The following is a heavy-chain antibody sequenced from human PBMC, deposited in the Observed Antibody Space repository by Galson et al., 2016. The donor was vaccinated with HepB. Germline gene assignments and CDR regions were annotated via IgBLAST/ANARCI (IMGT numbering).Heavy chain of an antibody. J-gene: IGHJ6*02. CDR2: ISGGGGGT. D-gene: IGHD5-12*01. V-gene: IGHV3-23*01. Sequence: SLRLSCAASGFTFSNYAMNWVRQAPGKGLEWVSAISGGGGGTYYADSVKGRFIISRDNSKNTLYLQMNSLRAEDTAVYYCAKSTVYSGYGYYFYGVDVWGQGTTVTVSS. CDR1: GFTFSNYA. CDR3: AKSTVYSGYGYYFYGVDV.